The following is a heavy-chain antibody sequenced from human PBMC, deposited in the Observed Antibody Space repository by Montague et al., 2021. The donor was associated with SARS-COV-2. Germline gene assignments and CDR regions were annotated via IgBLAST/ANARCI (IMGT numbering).Heavy chain of an antibody. CDR2: TYYSGVA. V-gene: IGHV4-59*13. CDR1: GDSMRSSY. Sequence: SETLSLTCTVSGDSMRSSYWNWIRQPPGKGLEYIGNTYYSGVANYNPSLRSRVTISLDTSKNQFSLNLRSVTAADTAVYYCARSVVGGTYRHTRWFDPWGQGTLATVSS. D-gene: IGHD3-16*02. J-gene: IGHJ5*02. CDR3: ARSVVGGTYRHTRWFDP.